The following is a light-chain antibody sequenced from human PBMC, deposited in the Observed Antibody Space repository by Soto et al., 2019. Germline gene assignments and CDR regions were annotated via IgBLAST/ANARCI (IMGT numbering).Light chain of an antibody. CDR1: QRVSTY. Sequence: DIQMTQSPSSLSASVGDRVTISCRASQRVSTYLNWYQQRPGKAPKLLIYAASTLQSGVPSTFSGSASGTNFTLTITSLQPEDFATYYCHQTYSFPPTVGQGTKVEI. J-gene: IGKJ1*01. V-gene: IGKV1-39*01. CDR3: HQTYSFPPT. CDR2: AAS.